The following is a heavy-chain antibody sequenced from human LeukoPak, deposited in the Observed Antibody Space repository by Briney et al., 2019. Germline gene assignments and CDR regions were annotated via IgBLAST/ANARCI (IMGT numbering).Heavy chain of an antibody. Sequence: GGSLRLSCAASGFTFDDCAMHWVRQAPGKGLEWVSGISWNSGSIGYADSVKGRFTISRDNAKNSLYLQMNSLRAEDMALYYCAKARAAAALYYMDVWGKGTTVTVSS. J-gene: IGHJ6*03. V-gene: IGHV3-9*03. D-gene: IGHD6-13*01. CDR1: GFTFDDCA. CDR2: ISWNSGSI. CDR3: AKARAAAALYYMDV.